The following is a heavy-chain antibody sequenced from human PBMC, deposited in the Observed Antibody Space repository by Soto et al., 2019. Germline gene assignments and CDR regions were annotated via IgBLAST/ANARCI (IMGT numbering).Heavy chain of an antibody. V-gene: IGHV3-21*01. D-gene: IGHD6-19*01. CDR1: GFTFSSYS. CDR3: ARDDGGSGWSNDY. Sequence: EVQLVESGGGLVKPGGSLRLSCAASGFTFSSYSMNWVRQAPGKGLAWVSSISSSSSDIYYADSVKGRFTISRDNAKNSLYLQMNSLRAEDTAVYYCARDDGGSGWSNDYWGQGTLVTVSS. J-gene: IGHJ4*02. CDR2: ISSSSSDI.